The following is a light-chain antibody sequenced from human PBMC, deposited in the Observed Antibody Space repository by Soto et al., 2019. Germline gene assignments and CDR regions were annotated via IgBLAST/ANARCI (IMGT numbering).Light chain of an antibody. CDR3: LQYRSHSWT. CDR2: EAS. Sequence: IQMTQSASNLSAYVGGVFTITCRASQSISDWVAWYQPKPGKAPNLRSVEASSLKSGIPSRVSGSGAGTECTRTSSSLQPDDFATYYCLQYRSHSWTVGQGTKVEI. V-gene: IGKV1-5*01. J-gene: IGKJ1*01. CDR1: QSISDW.